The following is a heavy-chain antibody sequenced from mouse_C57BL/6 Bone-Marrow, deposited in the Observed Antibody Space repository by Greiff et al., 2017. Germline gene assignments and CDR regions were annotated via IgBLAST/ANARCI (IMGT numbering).Heavy chain of an antibody. J-gene: IGHJ3*01. CDR2: IDPEIGDT. CDR3: ARGSSGYVWFAY. D-gene: IGHD3-2*02. V-gene: IGHV14-4*01. Sequence: EVQLQQSGAELVRPGASVKLSCTASGFNIKDDYIHWVKQRPEQGLEWIGWIDPEIGDTEYASKFQGKATLTADKSSSTAYMELRSLTSEDSAVYFCARGSSGYVWFAYWGQGTLVTVSA. CDR1: GFNIKDDY.